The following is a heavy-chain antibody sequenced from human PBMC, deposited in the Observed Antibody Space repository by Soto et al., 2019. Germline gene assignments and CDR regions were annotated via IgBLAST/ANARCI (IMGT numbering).Heavy chain of an antibody. V-gene: IGHV3-21*01. CDR1: GFTFSSYS. D-gene: IGHD7-27*01. CDR2: ISRSSSYI. CDR3: ARPGSLGSFDY. J-gene: IGHJ4*02. Sequence: EVQLVESGGGLVKPGGSLRLSCAASGFTFSSYSMNWVRQAPGKGLEWVSSISRSSSYIYYADSVKGRFTISRDNAKNSLYLQMNGLRAEDTAVYYCARPGSLGSFDYWGQGTLVTVSS.